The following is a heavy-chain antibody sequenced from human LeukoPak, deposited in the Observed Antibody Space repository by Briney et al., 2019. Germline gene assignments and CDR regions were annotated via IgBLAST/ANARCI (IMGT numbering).Heavy chain of an antibody. V-gene: IGHV4-30-2*01. D-gene: IGHD4-23*01. CDR3: ARGDYGGLGS. CDR2: IYHSGST. J-gene: IGHJ5*02. CDR1: GGSVSSGNYY. Sequence: SETLSLTCTVSGGSVSSGNYYWSWIRQPPGKGLEWIGFIYHSGSTYYNPSLKSRVTISIDTSKNQVSLNLTSVSAADTAMYLCARGDYGGLGSWGQGILVTVSS.